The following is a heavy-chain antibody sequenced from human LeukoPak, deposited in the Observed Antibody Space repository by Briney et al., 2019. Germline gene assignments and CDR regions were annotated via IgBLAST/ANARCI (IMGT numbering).Heavy chain of an antibody. D-gene: IGHD6-13*01. V-gene: IGHV3-23*01. CDR3: AKDRGRRQLVPTHFDY. J-gene: IGHJ4*02. CDR1: GFILSTYA. Sequence: PGGSLRLSCAASGFILSTYAMSWVRQAPGKGLEWVSGISGSGDSTYYGASVKGGFTISRDNSKNTLYLQMNSLTAEDTAVYYCAKDRGRRQLVPTHFDYWGQGILVTVSS. CDR2: ISGSGDST.